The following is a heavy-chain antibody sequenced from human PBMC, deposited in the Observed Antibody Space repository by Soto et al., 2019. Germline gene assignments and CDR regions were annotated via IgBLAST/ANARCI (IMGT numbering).Heavy chain of an antibody. CDR1: GYTFTSYY. J-gene: IGHJ5*02. D-gene: IGHD5-12*01. CDR2: INPSGGST. CDR3: ASSSRDGYNPPNWFDP. V-gene: IGHV1-46*01. Sequence: ASVKVSGKASGYTFTSYYMHWVREAPGQGLEWMGIINPSGGSTSNAQKFQGRVTMTRDTSTSTVYMELSRLRSEDTAVYYFASSSRDGYNPPNWFDPWGQGTLVTVSS.